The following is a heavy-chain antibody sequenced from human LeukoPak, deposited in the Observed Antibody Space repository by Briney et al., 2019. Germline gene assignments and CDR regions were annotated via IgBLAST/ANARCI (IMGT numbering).Heavy chain of an antibody. CDR2: IYYSGRT. D-gene: IGHD1-1*01. CDR3: ARHSTASGYLNYFDY. V-gene: IGHV4-59*08. Sequence: PSETLSLTCTVSGGSISNYYWSWIRQPPGKGLEWIGYIYYSGRTNYNPSLKSRVTISVGTSKNQFSLKLSSVTAADTAVYYCARHSTASGYLNYFDYWGQGTLVTVSS. CDR1: GGSISNYY. J-gene: IGHJ4*02.